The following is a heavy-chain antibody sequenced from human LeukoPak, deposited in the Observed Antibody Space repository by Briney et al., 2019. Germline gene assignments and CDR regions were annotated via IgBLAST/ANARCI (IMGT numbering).Heavy chain of an antibody. CDR1: GYSFTSYW. V-gene: IGHV5-51*01. D-gene: IGHD3-10*01. Sequence: TGESLKISCKGSGYSFTSYWIGWVRQMPGKGLEWMGIIYPGDSDTRYSPSFQGQVTISADKSISTAYLQWSSLKASDTAMYYCARHRYYGSGIPYYFDYWGQGTLVTVSS. J-gene: IGHJ4*02. CDR2: IYPGDSDT. CDR3: ARHRYYGSGIPYYFDY.